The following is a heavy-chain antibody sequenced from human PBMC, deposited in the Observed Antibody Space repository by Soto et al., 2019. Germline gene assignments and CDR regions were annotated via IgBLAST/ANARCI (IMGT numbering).Heavy chain of an antibody. Sequence: QVQLVQSGAEVKKPGSSVKVSCKASGGTFSSYAISWVRQAPGQGLEWMGGIIPIFGTANSAQKFQGRVTITADEATSTAYMELSSLRSEDTAVYYCARREGGYCSGGSCSLDYWGQGTLVTVSS. V-gene: IGHV1-69*12. CDR2: IIPIFGTA. J-gene: IGHJ4*02. CDR3: ARREGGYCSGGSCSLDY. CDR1: GGTFSSYA. D-gene: IGHD2-15*01.